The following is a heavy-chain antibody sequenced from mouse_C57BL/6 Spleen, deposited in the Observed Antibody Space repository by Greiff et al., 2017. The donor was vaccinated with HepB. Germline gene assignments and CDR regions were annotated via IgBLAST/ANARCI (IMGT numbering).Heavy chain of an antibody. V-gene: IGHV14-4*01. CDR2: IDPENGDT. D-gene: IGHD1-1*01. CDR1: GFNIKDDY. Sequence: VHVKQSGAELVRPGASVKLSCTASGFNIKDDYMHWVKQRPEQGLEWIGWIDPENGDTEYASKFQGKATITADTSSNTAYLQLSSLTSEDTAVYYCTTNDGSSYEDYFDYWGQGTTLTVSS. J-gene: IGHJ2*01. CDR3: TTNDGSSYEDYFDY.